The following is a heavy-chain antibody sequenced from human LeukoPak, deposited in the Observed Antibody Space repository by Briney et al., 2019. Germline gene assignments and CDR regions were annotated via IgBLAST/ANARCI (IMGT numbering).Heavy chain of an antibody. D-gene: IGHD1-26*01. Sequence: PSETLSLTCTVSGGSISSSSYYWGWIRQPPGKGLEWIGSIYYSGSTYYNPSLKSRVTISVDTSKNQFSLKLSSVTAADTAVYYCARRVEMGAGYYYYYYMDVWGKGTTVTISS. CDR1: GGSISSSSYY. J-gene: IGHJ6*03. CDR2: IYYSGST. CDR3: ARRVEMGAGYYYYYYMDV. V-gene: IGHV4-39*07.